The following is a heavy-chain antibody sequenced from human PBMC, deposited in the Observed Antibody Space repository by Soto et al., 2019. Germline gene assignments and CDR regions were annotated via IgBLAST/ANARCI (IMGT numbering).Heavy chain of an antibody. CDR1: GFTFSSYS. Sequence: GGSLRLSFAASGFTFSSYSMNWVRQAPGKGLEWVSSIGSSSSYIYYADSVKVRVTISIDNANDSLYLKMNSLRAEDTAVCYCAREKGPGYCSSTSCYKATGGIHXWGQGTLVTVSX. D-gene: IGHD2-2*02. CDR3: AREKGPGYCSSTSCYKATGGIHX. CDR2: IGSSSSYI. V-gene: IGHV3-21*01. J-gene: IGHJ4*02.